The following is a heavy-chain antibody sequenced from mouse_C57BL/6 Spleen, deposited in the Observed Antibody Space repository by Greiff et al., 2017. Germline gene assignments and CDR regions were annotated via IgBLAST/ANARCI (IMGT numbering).Heavy chain of an antibody. J-gene: IGHJ4*01. CDR2: IDPSDSYT. CDR3: ARKSNSYAMDY. Sequence: QVQLQQPGAELVMPGASVKLSCKASGYTFTSYWMHWVKQRPGQGLEWIGEIDPSDSYTNYNQKFKGKSTLPVDKSSSTAYMQLSSLTSVDSAVYDCARKSNSYAMDYWGQGTSVTVSS. D-gene: IGHD2-5*01. CDR1: GYTFTSYW. V-gene: IGHV1-69*01.